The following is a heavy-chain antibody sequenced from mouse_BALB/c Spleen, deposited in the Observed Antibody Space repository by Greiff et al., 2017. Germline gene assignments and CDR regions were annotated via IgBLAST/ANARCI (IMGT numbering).Heavy chain of an antibody. CDR2: INPYNDGT. Sequence: HVKQSGPELVKPGASVKMSCKASGYTFTSYVMHWVKQKPGQGLEWIGYINPYNDGTKYNEKFKGKATLTSDKSSSTAYMELSSLTSEDSAVYYCARFWFAYWGQGTLVTVSA. V-gene: IGHV1-14*01. J-gene: IGHJ3*01. CDR3: ARFWFAY. CDR1: GYTFTSYV.